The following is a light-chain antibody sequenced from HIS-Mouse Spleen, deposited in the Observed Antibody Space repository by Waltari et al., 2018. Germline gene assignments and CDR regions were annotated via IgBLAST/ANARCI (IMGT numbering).Light chain of an antibody. CDR3: QQRSNWLN. Sequence: EIVLTQSPATLSLSPGERATLSCRATQGVSSYLAWYQQKPGQAPRLLIYDASNRATGIPARFSGGGSGTDFTLTISSLEPEDFAVYYCQQRSNWLNFGGGTTVEIK. J-gene: IGKJ4*01. V-gene: IGKV3-11*01. CDR1: QGVSSY. CDR2: DAS.